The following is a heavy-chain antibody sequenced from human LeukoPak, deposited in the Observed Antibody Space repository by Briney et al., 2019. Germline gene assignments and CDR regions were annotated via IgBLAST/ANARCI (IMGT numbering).Heavy chain of an antibody. V-gene: IGHV1-18*04. D-gene: IGHD6-19*01. J-gene: IGHJ4*02. CDR1: GYTFTSYG. CDR3: ARALTYSSGWYFDY. CDR2: ISAYNGNT. Sequence: ASVKVSCKASGYTFTSYGISWVRQAPGQGLEWMGWISAYNGNTNYAQKLQGRVTITTDTSTSTAYMELRSLRSDDTAVYYCARALTYSSGWYFDYWGQGTLVTVSS.